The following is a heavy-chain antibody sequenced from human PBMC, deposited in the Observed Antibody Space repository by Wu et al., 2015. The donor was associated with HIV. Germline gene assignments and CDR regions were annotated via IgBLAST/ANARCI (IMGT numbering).Heavy chain of an antibody. Sequence: QAQLVQFGAEVKKPGSSVRLTCQSSGDGFTSYAVSWVRQAPGQGLEWMGGINPLFGTTRHAQKFQDRITITTDEAKIIAYLELNCLRSDDTAVYYCARNTDSVATSLYSLGVWGQGTTVTVSS. CDR3: ARNTDSVATSLYSLGV. CDR1: GDGFTSYA. J-gene: IGHJ6*02. CDR2: INPLFGTT. V-gene: IGHV1-69*05. D-gene: IGHD6-19*01.